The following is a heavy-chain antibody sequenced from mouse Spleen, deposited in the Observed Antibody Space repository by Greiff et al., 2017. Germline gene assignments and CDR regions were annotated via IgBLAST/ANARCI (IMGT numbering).Heavy chain of an antibody. V-gene: IGHV5-17*01. D-gene: IGHD1-1*01. CDR3: ARIFITTVVEGDY. CDR1: GFTFSDYG. J-gene: IGHJ2*01. Sequence: EVQRVESGGGLVKPGGSLKLSCAASGFTFSDYGMHWVRQAPEKGLEWVAYISSGSSTIYYADTVKGRFTISRDNAKNTLFLQMTSLRSEDTAMYYCARIFITTVVEGDYWGQGTTLTVSS. CDR2: ISSGSSTI.